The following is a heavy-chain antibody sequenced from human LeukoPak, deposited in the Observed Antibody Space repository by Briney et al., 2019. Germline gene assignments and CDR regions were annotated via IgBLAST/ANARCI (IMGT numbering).Heavy chain of an antibody. V-gene: IGHV1-2*02. CDR2: INPNSGGT. Sequence: ASVKVSCKASGYTFTGYYMHWVRQAPGQGLEWMGWINPNSGGTNYAQKFQGRVTMTRDTSISTAYMELSRLRSDDTAVYYCARDPGSGWWLDYWGQGTLVTVSS. CDR3: ARDPGSGWWLDY. D-gene: IGHD6-19*01. CDR1: GYTFTGYY. J-gene: IGHJ4*02.